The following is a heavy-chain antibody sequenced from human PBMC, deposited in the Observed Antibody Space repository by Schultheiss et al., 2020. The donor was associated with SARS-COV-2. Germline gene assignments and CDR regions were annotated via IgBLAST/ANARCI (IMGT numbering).Heavy chain of an antibody. V-gene: IGHV4-61*08. Sequence: SETLSLTCTVSGGSISSGGYYWSWIRQHPGRGLEWIGYIYYSGSTNYNPSLKSRVTMSVDTSKNQFSLKLSSVTAADTAVYYCARDQRGKAFDIWGQGTMVTVSS. CDR1: GGSISSGGYY. J-gene: IGHJ3*02. CDR3: ARDQRGKAFDI. CDR2: IYYSGST. D-gene: IGHD4-23*01.